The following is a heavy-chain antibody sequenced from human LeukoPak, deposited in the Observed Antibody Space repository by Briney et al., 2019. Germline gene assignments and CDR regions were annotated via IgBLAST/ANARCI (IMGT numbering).Heavy chain of an antibody. CDR1: GFTFSSYS. CDR3: AKDQREEMPTISDY. V-gene: IGHV3-21*04. Sequence: PGGSLRLSCVASGFTFSSYSMNWVRQAPGKGLEWVSSISSSSSYKYYTDSVKGRFTISRDNAKNSLYLQMNSLRAEDTAVYYCAKDQREEMPTISDYWGQGTPVTVSS. J-gene: IGHJ4*02. D-gene: IGHD5-24*01. CDR2: ISSSSSYK.